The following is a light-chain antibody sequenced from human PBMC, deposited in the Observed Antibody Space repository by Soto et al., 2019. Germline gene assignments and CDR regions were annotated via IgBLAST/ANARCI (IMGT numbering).Light chain of an antibody. CDR2: DVS. J-gene: IGLJ3*02. CDR3: CSHAGSFTWV. V-gene: IGLV2-11*01. Sequence: QSALTQPRSVSGSPGQSITISCTGTSSDVGAYNYVSWYQQRPGEVPKLIIFDVSKRPSGVPDRFSGSKSGTTASLTISGLQPGDEADYYCCSHAGSFTWVFGGGTKLTVL. CDR1: SSDVGAYNY.